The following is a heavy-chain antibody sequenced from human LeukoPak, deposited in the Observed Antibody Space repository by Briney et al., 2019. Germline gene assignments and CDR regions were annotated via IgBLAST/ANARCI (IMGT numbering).Heavy chain of an antibody. Sequence: SETLSLTCTVSGYSISSGYYWGWIRPPPGKGLEWIGSIYHSGSTYYNPSLKSRVTISVDTSKNQFSLKLSSVTAADTAVYYCARDRAVAGYDAFDIWGQGTMVTVSS. D-gene: IGHD6-19*01. CDR2: IYHSGST. J-gene: IGHJ3*02. CDR3: ARDRAVAGYDAFDI. V-gene: IGHV4-38-2*02. CDR1: GYSISSGYY.